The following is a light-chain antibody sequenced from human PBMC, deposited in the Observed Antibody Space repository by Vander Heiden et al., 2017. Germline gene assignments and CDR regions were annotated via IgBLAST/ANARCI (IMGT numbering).Light chain of an antibody. CDR3: QSYDSSLSAWV. V-gene: IGLV1-40*01. J-gene: IGLJ3*02. CDR2: GKS. Sequence: QPVLTQPPSVAGAPGQRVTISCTGSRSNIGAGFDVHWYQQLPAAAPKLLIYGKSNRPSGVPDRFSDSKSDTSASLAITGLQAEDEADYYCQSYDSSLSAWVFGGGTKLTV. CDR1: RSNIGAGFD.